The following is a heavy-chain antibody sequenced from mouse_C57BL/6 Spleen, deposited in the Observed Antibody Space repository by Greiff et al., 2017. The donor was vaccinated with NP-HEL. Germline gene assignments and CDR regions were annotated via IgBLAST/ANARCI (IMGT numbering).Heavy chain of an antibody. Sequence: EVKLVESGPGLVKPSQSLSLTCSVTGYSITSGYYWNWIRQFPGNKLEWMGYISYDGSNNYNPSLKNRISITRDTSKNQFFLKLNSVTTEDTATYYCARGSNWYFDYWGQGTTLTVSS. CDR1: GYSITSGYY. CDR2: ISYDGSN. J-gene: IGHJ2*01. D-gene: IGHD4-1*02. CDR3: ARGSNWYFDY. V-gene: IGHV3-6*01.